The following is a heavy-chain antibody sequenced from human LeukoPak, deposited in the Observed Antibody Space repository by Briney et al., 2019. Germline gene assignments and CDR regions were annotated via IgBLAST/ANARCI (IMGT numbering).Heavy chain of an antibody. CDR2: INPNSGGT. D-gene: IGHD3-10*01. CDR3: AKNFFGSGSYVLVSDP. Sequence: ASLKVSCKASGYTFTGYYMHWVRQAPGQGLEWLGWINPNSGGTNYAQKFQDRVTMTRDTSISTAYMELSSLTSDDSAVYYCAKNFFGSGSYVLVSDPWGQGTLVTVSS. CDR1: GYTFTGYY. V-gene: IGHV1-2*02. J-gene: IGHJ5*02.